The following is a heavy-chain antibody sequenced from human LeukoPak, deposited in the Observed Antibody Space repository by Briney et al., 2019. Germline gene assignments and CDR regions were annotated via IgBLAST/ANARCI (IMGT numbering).Heavy chain of an antibody. D-gene: IGHD2-21*02. CDR3: ARDQGNRAYCGGDCYPPPFDY. V-gene: IGHV1-69*13. Sequence: SVKVSCKASGGTFSSYAISWVRQAPGQGLEWMGGIIPIFGTANYAQKFQGRVTITADESTSTAYMELSSLRSEDTAVYYCARDQGNRAYCGGDCYPPPFDYWGQGTLVTVSS. CDR2: IIPIFGTA. J-gene: IGHJ4*02. CDR1: GGTFSSYA.